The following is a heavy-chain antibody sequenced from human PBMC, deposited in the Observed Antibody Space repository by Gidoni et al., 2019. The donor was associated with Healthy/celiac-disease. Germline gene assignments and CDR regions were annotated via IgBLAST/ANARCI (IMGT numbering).Heavy chain of an antibody. CDR3: ARDRAQGGFGLNYYYYYGMDV. V-gene: IGHV1-46*01. J-gene: IGHJ6*02. CDR1: GYTFSSHY. CDR2: INPGGGST. D-gene: IGHD3-16*01. Sequence: QVQLVQSWAEVKKPGASAKVSCKASGYTFSSHYMTWVRQAPGQGLEWMGIINPGGGSTSYAQRFQARVTMTRDTSTSTVYMELSSLRSEDTAVYYCARDRAQGGFGLNYYYYYGMDVWGQGTTVTVSS.